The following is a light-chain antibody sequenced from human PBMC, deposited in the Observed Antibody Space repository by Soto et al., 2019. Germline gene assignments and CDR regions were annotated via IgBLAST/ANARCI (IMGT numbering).Light chain of an antibody. Sequence: ETVMTQSPATLSVSPGERATLSCRAGQSVNSYLAWYQQKPGQAPRLLIRGASARATGIPARFSGSGSGTEFTLTISSLQSEDFAVYYCQQYSQWPLTFGGGTKVDIK. CDR2: GAS. J-gene: IGKJ4*01. CDR1: QSVNSY. CDR3: QQYSQWPLT. V-gene: IGKV3-15*01.